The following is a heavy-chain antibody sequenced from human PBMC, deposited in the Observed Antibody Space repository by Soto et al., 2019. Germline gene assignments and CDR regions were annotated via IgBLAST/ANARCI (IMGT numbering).Heavy chain of an antibody. CDR2: ISYDGRVT. CDR3: AGSKGFNYGLDV. J-gene: IGHJ6*02. CDR1: GLIFNVYS. V-gene: IGHV3-30*03. Sequence: QVRLVESGGGVVQPGRSLRLSCAVSGLIFNVYSMHWVRQSPGKGLEWVAVISYDGRVTHYADSVKGRFTISRDNSENTVYLEMNGLRVEDSAVYYCAGSKGFNYGLDVWGQGTTGTVS.